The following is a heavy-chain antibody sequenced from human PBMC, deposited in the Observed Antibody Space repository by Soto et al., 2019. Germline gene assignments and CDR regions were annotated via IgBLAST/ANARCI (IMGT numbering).Heavy chain of an antibody. V-gene: IGHV4-59*01. CDR1: GGSISSYY. J-gene: IGHJ4*02. CDR2: TYYSGST. D-gene: IGHD6-13*01. Sequence: PSETLSLTCTVSGGSISSYYWSWIRQPPGKGLEWIGYTYYSGSTNYNPSLKSRVTISVDTSKNQFSLKLSSVTAADTAVYYCARGCSSTWYYFDYWGQGTLVTVSS. CDR3: ARGCSSTWYYFDY.